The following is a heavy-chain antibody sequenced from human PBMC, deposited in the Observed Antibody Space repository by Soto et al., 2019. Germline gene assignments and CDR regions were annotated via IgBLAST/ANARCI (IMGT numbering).Heavy chain of an antibody. V-gene: IGHV1-8*01. CDR1: GYTFTSYV. CDR2: MNPNSGNT. CDR3: ARGLRIAARPMLALGY. J-gene: IGHJ4*02. Sequence: ASVKVSCKASGYTFTSYVINWVRQATGQGLEWMGWMNPNSGNTGYAQKFQGRVTMTRNTSISTAYMELSSLRSEDTAVYYCARGLRIAARPMLALGYWGQGTLVTVSS. D-gene: IGHD6-6*01.